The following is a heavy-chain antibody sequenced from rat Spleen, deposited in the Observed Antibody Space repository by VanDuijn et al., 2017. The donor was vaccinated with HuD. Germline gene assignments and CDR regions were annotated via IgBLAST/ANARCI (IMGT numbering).Heavy chain of an antibody. V-gene: IGHV5-7*01. CDR3: TRGFTVAVF. CDR1: GFTFSNYD. Sequence: EVQLVESGGGFVQPGRSLKLSCAASGFTFSNYDMAWVRRAPKKGLEWVATIRHDGSSTNYGDSVKGRFTISRDSAKSTLYLQMDSLRSEDTATYYCTRGFTVAVFWGQGVMVTVSA. CDR2: IRHDGSST. J-gene: IGHJ2*01. D-gene: IGHD1-2*01.